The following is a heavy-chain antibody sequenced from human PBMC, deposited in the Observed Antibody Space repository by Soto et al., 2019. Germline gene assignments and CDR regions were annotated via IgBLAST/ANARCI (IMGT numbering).Heavy chain of an antibody. CDR2: IKSKTDGGTT. J-gene: IGHJ3*02. CDR1: GFTFSNAW. D-gene: IGHD2-21*02. Sequence: GGSLRLSCAASGFTFSNAWMSWVRQAPGKGLEWVGRIKSKTDGGTTDYAAPVKGRFTISRDDSKNTLYLQMISLKTEDTAVYYCTTYCGGDCYAFDIWGQGTMVTVSS. V-gene: IGHV3-15*01. CDR3: TTYCGGDCYAFDI.